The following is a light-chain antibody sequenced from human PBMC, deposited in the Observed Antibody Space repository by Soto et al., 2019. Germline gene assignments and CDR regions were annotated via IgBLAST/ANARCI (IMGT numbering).Light chain of an antibody. CDR2: DAS. J-gene: IGKJ4*01. Sequence: EIMLTQSPATVSLSPGDRATLSCRASQSVGSYLGWYQQRPGQAPRLLIYDASNRATGIPARFSGSGSGTDFTLTISSLEPEDFAVYYCQQRSDWPSTFGGGTKVEIK. V-gene: IGKV3-11*01. CDR3: QQRSDWPST. CDR1: QSVGSY.